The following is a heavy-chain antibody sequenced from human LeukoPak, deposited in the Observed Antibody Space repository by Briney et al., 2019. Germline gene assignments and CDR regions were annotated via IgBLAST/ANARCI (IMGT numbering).Heavy chain of an antibody. J-gene: IGHJ4*02. Sequence: PGGSLRLSCAASGFTFSSYWMHWVRQAPGKGLVWVSRINTDGSSTSYADSVKGRFTISRDNAKNTLYLQMNSLRAEDTAVYYCAREGWELPFDYWGQGTLVTVSS. CDR3: AREGWELPFDY. D-gene: IGHD1-26*01. CDR2: INTDGSST. CDR1: GFTFSSYW. V-gene: IGHV3-74*01.